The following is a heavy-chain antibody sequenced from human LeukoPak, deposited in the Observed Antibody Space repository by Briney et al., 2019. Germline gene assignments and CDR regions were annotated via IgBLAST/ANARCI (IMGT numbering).Heavy chain of an antibody. CDR1: GGSISSYY. CDR2: IYYSGST. CDR3: ARAGVRYCSGGSCYSSIVPFDY. V-gene: IGHV4-59*12. Sequence: SETLSLTCTVSGGSISSYYWSWIRQPPGKGLEWIGYIYYSGSTNYNPSLKSRVTISVDTSKNQFSLKLSSVTAADTAVYYCARAGVRYCSGGSCYSSIVPFDYWGQGTLVTVSS. D-gene: IGHD2-15*01. J-gene: IGHJ4*02.